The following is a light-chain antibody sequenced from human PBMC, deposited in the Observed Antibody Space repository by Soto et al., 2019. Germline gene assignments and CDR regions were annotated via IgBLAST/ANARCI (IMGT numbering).Light chain of an antibody. CDR3: QQYCKWRIP. CDR1: QSVNSN. Sequence: EMVMTQSPAILSVSPGESATLSCRASQSVNSNYLAWYQQHPGQPPRLLIYGISTRATGIPARFSRSGSGTEFRHTISSLKAEDFEVYFWQQYCKWRIPFGQGTRL. V-gene: IGKV3-15*01. CDR2: GIS. J-gene: IGKJ5*01.